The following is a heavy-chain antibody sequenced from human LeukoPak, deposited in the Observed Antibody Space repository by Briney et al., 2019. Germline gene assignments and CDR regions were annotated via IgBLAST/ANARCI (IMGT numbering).Heavy chain of an antibody. V-gene: IGHV4-59*11. CDR2: ISHIGST. Sequence: SETLSLTCTVSGGSMISHYWSWIRQPPGKGLAWLGYISHIGSTNYSPSLKSRVTISVDTSKNQFSLRLSSVTAADTAVYFCAGDQLALNALNLWGQGTMVSVSS. D-gene: IGHD1-1*01. CDR3: AGDQLALNALNL. CDR1: GGSMISHY. J-gene: IGHJ3*01.